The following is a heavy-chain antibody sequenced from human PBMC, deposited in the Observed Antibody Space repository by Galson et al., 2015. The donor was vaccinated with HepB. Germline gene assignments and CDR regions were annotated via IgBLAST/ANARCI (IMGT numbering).Heavy chain of an antibody. CDR1: GFTFSNSG. CDR3: ARVGGGYGTFEYYFDY. Sequence: SLRLSCAASGFTFSNSGMHWVRPAPGKGLEWVAVVWHDGSNEKYADSVKGRFTMSRDNSRNTLYLQMNSLRVEDTAVYCCARVGGGYGTFEYYFDYWGQGTLVTVSS. CDR2: VWHDGSNE. J-gene: IGHJ4*02. V-gene: IGHV3-33*01. D-gene: IGHD3-16*01.